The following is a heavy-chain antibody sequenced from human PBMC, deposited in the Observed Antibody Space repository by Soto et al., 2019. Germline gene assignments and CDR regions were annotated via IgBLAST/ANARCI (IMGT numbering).Heavy chain of an antibody. CDR1: GYTFTSYC. CDR3: ARDPSQTIAAAGSDYYYYGMDV. Sequence: ASVKVSCKASGYTFTSYCMQWVRQAPGQGLEWMGIINPSGGSTSYAQKFQGSVTRTRDTSTSTVYMELSSLRSEDTAVYYCARDPSQTIAAAGSDYYYYGMDVWGRGTTVTVSS. J-gene: IGHJ6*02. V-gene: IGHV1-46*01. D-gene: IGHD6-13*01. CDR2: INPSGGST.